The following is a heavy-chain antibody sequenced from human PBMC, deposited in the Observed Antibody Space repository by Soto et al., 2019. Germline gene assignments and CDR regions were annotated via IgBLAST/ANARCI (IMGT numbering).Heavy chain of an antibody. CDR2: INPSGGST. V-gene: IGHV1-46*01. J-gene: IGHJ4*02. CDR1: GYIFTNHY. Sequence: QVQLVQSGAEVKKPGASVKVSCKASGYIFTNHYIHWVRQAPGQGLEWMGIINPSGGSTNYLQKFQGRITMPRDTSPSTVYMELSSLRSEDTAVYCCARADYYDSSGFYYDCWGQGTVVTVSS. D-gene: IGHD3-22*01. CDR3: ARADYYDSSGFYYDC.